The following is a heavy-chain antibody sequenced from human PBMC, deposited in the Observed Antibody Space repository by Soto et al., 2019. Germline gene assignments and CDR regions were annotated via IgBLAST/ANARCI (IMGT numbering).Heavy chain of an antibody. CDR3: ATNYDFWSGYTH. Sequence: GXSLRLSCAASGFTFSSYAVSWVRQAPVKGLEWVSAISGSGGSTYYADSVKGRFTISRDNSKNTLYLQMNSLRAEDTAVYYCATNYDFWSGYTHWGQGTLVTVSS. D-gene: IGHD3-3*01. J-gene: IGHJ4*02. CDR2: ISGSGGST. V-gene: IGHV3-23*01. CDR1: GFTFSSYA.